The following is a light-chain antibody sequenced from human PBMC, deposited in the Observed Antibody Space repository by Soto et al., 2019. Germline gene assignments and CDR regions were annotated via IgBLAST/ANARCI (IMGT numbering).Light chain of an antibody. Sequence: QAVVTQEPSFSVSPGGTVTLTCGLSSGSVSTSYYPSWYQQTPGQAPRTLLYSTNIRSSGVPDRFSGSILGNKAALTITGAQADDESDYYCVLYMGGSWVFGGGTKLTVL. CDR2: STN. CDR1: SGSVSTSYY. CDR3: VLYMGGSWV. V-gene: IGLV8-61*01. J-gene: IGLJ3*02.